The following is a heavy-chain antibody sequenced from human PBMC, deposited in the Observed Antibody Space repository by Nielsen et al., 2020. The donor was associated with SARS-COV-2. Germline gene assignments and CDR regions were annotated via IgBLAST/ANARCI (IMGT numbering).Heavy chain of an antibody. CDR1: GFTFSGYD. CDR2: ISGTTTYI. CDR3: ARGLKYFEAYYFDY. J-gene: IGHJ4*02. Sequence: GESLKISCAASGFTFSGYDMNWVRQAPGQGLEWVASISGTTTYIYYADSLKGRFTISRDNVNNLLFLQMNSLRAEDTALYYCARGLKYFEAYYFDYWGQGTLVTVSS. D-gene: IGHD3-9*01. V-gene: IGHV3-21*01.